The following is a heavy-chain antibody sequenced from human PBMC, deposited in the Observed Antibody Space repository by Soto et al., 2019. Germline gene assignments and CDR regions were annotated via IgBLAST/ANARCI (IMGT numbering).Heavy chain of an antibody. CDR2: ISSSGFIT. J-gene: IGHJ4*02. CDR1: GFTLSDYY. Sequence: SLRLSCAASGFTLSDYYMSWIRQAPGKGLEWVSYISSSGFITYYADSVKGRFTISRDSAKNSLYLHMNSLRAEDTAVYYCAREVHNWNDDGYWGQGTLVTVSS. CDR3: AREVHNWNDDGY. V-gene: IGHV3-11*01. D-gene: IGHD1-1*01.